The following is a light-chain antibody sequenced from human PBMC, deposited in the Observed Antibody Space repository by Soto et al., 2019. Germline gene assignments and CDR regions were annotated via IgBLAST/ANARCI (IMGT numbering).Light chain of an antibody. CDR1: QSVINSY. V-gene: IGKV3-20*01. J-gene: IGKJ5*01. CDR2: GAS. Sequence: EIVLTQSPGTLSLSPGQRATLSCRASQSVINSYIAWYQQQPGQAPRLLIYGASSRATGIPNRFSGRGSGTDFTLTIGGLEPEDFAVYYCQQSYITPPITFGQGTRLEVK. CDR3: QQSYITPPIT.